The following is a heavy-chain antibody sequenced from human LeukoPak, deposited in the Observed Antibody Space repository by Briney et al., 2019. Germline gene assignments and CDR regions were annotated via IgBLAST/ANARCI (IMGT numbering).Heavy chain of an antibody. CDR3: ARGVAVYFDI. D-gene: IGHD6-19*01. CDR2: TYYGYKWYN. Sequence: SQTLSPTWAISGASVSTNRAAWDWIRQSPSRGLEWLGRTYYGYKWYNACAISVRSRISVTPDTSKNQCSLQLNSVTTEETAVYYCARGVAVYFDIRGAGEMCSVSS. V-gene: IGHV6-1*01. J-gene: IGHJ3*02. CDR1: GASVSTNRAA.